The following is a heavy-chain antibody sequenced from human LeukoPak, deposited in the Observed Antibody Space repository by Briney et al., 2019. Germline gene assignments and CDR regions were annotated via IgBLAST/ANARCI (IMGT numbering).Heavy chain of an antibody. D-gene: IGHD3-3*01. CDR3: ASHPRSFWSGYFFHYGMDV. J-gene: IGHJ6*02. V-gene: IGHV1-46*01. Sequence: GASVKVSCKASGYTFTSYYMHWVRQAPGQGLEWMGIINPSGGSTSYAQKFQGRVTMTRNTSISTAYMELSSLRSEDTAVYYCASHPRSFWSGYFFHYGMDVCGQGTTVTVSS. CDR2: INPSGGST. CDR1: GYTFTSYY.